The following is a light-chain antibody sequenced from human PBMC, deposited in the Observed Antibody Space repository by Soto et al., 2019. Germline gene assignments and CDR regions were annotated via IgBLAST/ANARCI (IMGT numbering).Light chain of an antibody. CDR3: QKYNSVPFT. V-gene: IGKV1-27*01. J-gene: IGKJ3*01. Sequence: DIQMTQSPPSLSASVGDRITFTCRASQGVSNYLAWYQQKPGRRPKLLIYAASTLQSGVPSRFSGSGSWRDFTLTISSLQSEDVATYYSQKYNSVPFTFGPVTKVEIK. CDR2: AAS. CDR1: QGVSNY.